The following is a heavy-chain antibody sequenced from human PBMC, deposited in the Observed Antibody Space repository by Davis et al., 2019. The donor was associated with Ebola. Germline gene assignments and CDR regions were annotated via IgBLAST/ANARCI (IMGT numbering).Heavy chain of an antibody. V-gene: IGHV4-30-4*02. Sequence: MPSETLSLTCTVSGGSISSGDYYWSWIRQPPGKGLEWIGYIYYSGSTYYNPSLKSRVTISVDTSKNQFSLKLSSVTAADTAVYYCARESYYYDSSGYYKGGFDYWGQGTLVTVSS. CDR3: ARESYYYDSSGYYKGGFDY. J-gene: IGHJ4*02. CDR2: IYYSGST. D-gene: IGHD3-22*01. CDR1: GGSISSGDYY.